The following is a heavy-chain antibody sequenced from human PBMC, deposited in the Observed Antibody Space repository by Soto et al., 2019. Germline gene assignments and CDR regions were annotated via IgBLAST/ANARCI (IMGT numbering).Heavy chain of an antibody. Sequence: GGSLRLSCAASGFTFSSYGMHWVRQAPGKGLEWVAVISYDGSNKYYADSVKGRFTISRDNSKNTLYLQMNSLRAEDTAVYYCAKDPYSSGWYYFDYWGQGTLVTVSS. V-gene: IGHV3-30*18. J-gene: IGHJ4*02. CDR2: ISYDGSNK. CDR1: GFTFSSYG. D-gene: IGHD6-19*01. CDR3: AKDPYSSGWYYFDY.